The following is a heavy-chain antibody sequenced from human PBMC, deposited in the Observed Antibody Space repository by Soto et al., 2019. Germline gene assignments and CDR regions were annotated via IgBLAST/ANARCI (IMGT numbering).Heavy chain of an antibody. V-gene: IGHV1-8*01. CDR2: MNPNSGNT. CDR3: ARESVFSTGYYAIPNYYYYMDV. CDR1: GYTLTSYD. D-gene: IGHD3-9*01. Sequence: ASVKVSCKASGYTLTSYDVSWVRQATGQGLEWMGWMNPNSGNTGYAQKFQGRVTMTRNTSISTAYMELSSLRSEDTAVYYCARESVFSTGYYAIPNYYYYMDVWGKGTTLTVSS. J-gene: IGHJ6*03.